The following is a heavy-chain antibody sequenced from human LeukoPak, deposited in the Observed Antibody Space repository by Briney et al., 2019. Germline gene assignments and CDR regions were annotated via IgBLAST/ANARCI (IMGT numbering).Heavy chain of an antibody. CDR2: IYSGGST. CDR3: ARLWSYCSGGSCYWSSSDY. CDR1: GFTVSSNY. Sequence: GGSLRLSCAASGFTVSSNYMSWARQAPGKGLEWVSVIYSGGSTYYADSVKGRFTISRDNSKNTLYLQMNSLRAEDTAVYYCARLWSYCSGGSCYWSSSDYWGQGTLVTVSS. V-gene: IGHV3-53*01. D-gene: IGHD2-15*01. J-gene: IGHJ4*02.